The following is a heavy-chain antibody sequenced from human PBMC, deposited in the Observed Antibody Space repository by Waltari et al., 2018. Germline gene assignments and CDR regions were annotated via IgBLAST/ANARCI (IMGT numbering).Heavy chain of an antibody. CDR1: GFTFGDYA. J-gene: IGHJ4*02. V-gene: IGHV3-49*04. Sequence: EVQLVESGGGLVQPGRSLRLSCTASGFTFGDYAMSWVRQAPGKGLEWVGFIRSKAYGGTTEYAASVKGRFTISRDDSKSIAYLQMNSLKTEDTAVYYCTRPKPGILEWLFLPYFDYWGQGTLVTVSS. CDR2: IRSKAYGGTT. CDR3: TRPKPGILEWLFLPYFDY. D-gene: IGHD3-3*01.